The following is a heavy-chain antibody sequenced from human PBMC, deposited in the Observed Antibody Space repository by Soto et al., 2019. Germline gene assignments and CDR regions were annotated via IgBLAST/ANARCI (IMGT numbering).Heavy chain of an antibody. CDR3: ARPQQVETGDDAFDI. Sequence: SETLSLTCTFSGGSISSGGYYWSWIRQHPGKGLEWIGYIYYSGSTYYNPSLKSRVTISVDTSKNQFSLKLSSVTAADTAVYYCARPQQVETGDDAFDIWGQGTMVTVSS. CDR2: IYYSGST. J-gene: IGHJ3*02. V-gene: IGHV4-31*03. CDR1: GGSISSGGYY. D-gene: IGHD7-27*01.